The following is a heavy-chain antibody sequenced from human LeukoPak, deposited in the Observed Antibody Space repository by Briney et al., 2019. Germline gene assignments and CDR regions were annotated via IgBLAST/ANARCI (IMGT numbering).Heavy chain of an antibody. Sequence: GRSLRLSCAASGFTFSSYAMHWVRQAPGKGLEWVTVISFDGSNKYYADSVKGRFTISRDNSKNTLYLQMNSLRAEDTAVYYCATPEKQWHIFDYWGQGTLVTVSS. J-gene: IGHJ4*02. CDR2: ISFDGSNK. D-gene: IGHD6-19*01. V-gene: IGHV3-30*04. CDR1: GFTFSSYA. CDR3: ATPEKQWHIFDY.